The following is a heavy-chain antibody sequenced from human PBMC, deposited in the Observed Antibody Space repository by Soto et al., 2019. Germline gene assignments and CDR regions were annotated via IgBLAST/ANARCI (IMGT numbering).Heavy chain of an antibody. CDR2: IIPIFGTA. D-gene: IGHD5-12*01. CDR1: GGTFSSYA. V-gene: IGHV1-69*13. J-gene: IGHJ4*02. Sequence: ASVKVSCKASGGTFSSYAISWVRQAPGQGLEWMGGIIPIFGTANYAQKFQGRVTITADESTSTAYMELSSLRSEDTAVYYCARSLDRTDGYKDFDYWGQGTLVTVSS. CDR3: ARSLDRTDGYKDFDY.